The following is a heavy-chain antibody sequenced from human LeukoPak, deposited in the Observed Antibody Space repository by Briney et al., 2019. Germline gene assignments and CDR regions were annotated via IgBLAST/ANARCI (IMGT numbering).Heavy chain of an antibody. V-gene: IGHV3-21*01. CDR1: GFTFSSYW. CDR2: ISTSSSYI. CDR3: AELGITMIGGV. J-gene: IGHJ6*04. Sequence: GGSLRLSCAASGFTFSSYWMSWVRQAPGKGLEWVSSISTSSSYIYYADSVKGRFTISRDNAKNSLYLQMNSLRAEDTAVYYCAELGITMIGGVWGKGTTVTISS. D-gene: IGHD3-10*02.